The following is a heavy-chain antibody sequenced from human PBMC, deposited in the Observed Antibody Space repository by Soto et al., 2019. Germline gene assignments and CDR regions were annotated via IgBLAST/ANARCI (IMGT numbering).Heavy chain of an antibody. J-gene: IGHJ5*02. Sequence: ASVKVSCKASGFTFTSSAVQWVRQARGQRLEWIGWIVVGSGNTNYAQKFQERVTITRDMSTSTAYMELSSLRSEDTAVYYCAAEFIYGSGTRSEFDPWGQGTLVTVSS. D-gene: IGHD3-10*01. CDR3: AAEFIYGSGTRSEFDP. CDR1: GFTFTSSA. V-gene: IGHV1-58*01. CDR2: IVVGSGNT.